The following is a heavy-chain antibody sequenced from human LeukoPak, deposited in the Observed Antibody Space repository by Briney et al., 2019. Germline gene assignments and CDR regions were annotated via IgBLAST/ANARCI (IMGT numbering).Heavy chain of an antibody. CDR2: IYYSGST. D-gene: IGHD3-16*01. CDR1: GGSISSYY. Sequence: SETLSLTCTVSGGSISSYYWSWIRQPPGKGLEWIGYIYYSGSTNYNPSLKSRVTISVDTSKNQFSLKLSSVTAADTAVYYCARHRYVWGSYDASDAFDIWGQGTMVTVSS. V-gene: IGHV4-59*08. CDR3: ARHRYVWGSYDASDAFDI. J-gene: IGHJ3*02.